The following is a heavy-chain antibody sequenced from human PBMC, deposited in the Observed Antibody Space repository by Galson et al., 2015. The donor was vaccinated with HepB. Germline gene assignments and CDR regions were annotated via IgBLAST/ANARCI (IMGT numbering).Heavy chain of an antibody. V-gene: IGHV1-2*02. Sequence: SVKVSCKASGYTFTGYYMHWVRQAPGQGLEWMGWINPNSGGTDYAQKFQGRVTMTRDTSISTAYMELSRLRSDDTAVYYCARDGGCSSTSCHDYWGQGTLVTVSS. CDR3: ARDGGCSSTSCHDY. D-gene: IGHD2-2*01. J-gene: IGHJ4*02. CDR1: GYTFTGYY. CDR2: INPNSGGT.